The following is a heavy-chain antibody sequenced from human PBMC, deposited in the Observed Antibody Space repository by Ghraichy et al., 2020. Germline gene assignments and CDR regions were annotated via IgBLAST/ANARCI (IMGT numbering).Heavy chain of an antibody. CDR2: IYASGSP. Sequence: SETLSLTCTVSDGAISSYYWSWIRQPAGKGLEWIGRIYASGSPNYNPSLQSRVTMSIDTSKNQFSLRLTSVTAADTAVYYCARDRFRNYDVLTGYYNGVGIDVWGQGTTVTVSS. J-gene: IGHJ6*02. CDR1: DGAISSYY. CDR3: ARDRFRNYDVLTGYYNGVGIDV. D-gene: IGHD3-9*01. V-gene: IGHV4-4*07.